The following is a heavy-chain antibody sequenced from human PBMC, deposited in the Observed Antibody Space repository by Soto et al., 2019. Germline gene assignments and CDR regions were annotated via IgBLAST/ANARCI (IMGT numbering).Heavy chain of an antibody. CDR1: GGSISSSSYY. CDR3: ARQEYSSSSEDY. V-gene: IGHV4-39*01. J-gene: IGHJ4*02. CDR2: IYYSGST. D-gene: IGHD6-6*01. Sequence: ETLSLTCTVSGGSISSSSYYWGWIRQPPGKGLEWIGSIYYSGSTYYNPSLKSRVTISVDTSKNQFSLKLSSVTAADTAVYYCARQEYSSSSEDYWGQGTLVTVSS.